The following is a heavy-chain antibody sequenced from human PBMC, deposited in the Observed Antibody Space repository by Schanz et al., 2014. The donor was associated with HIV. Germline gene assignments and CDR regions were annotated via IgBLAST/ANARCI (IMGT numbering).Heavy chain of an antibody. Sequence: QVQLVQSGAEVKRPGASVTVSCTAAGSTFPDLDVNWVRQAAGQGLEWMAWINPKSGNTGYARKFQGRVTVTINTSKRTIYMELRGLTSEDAAVYYCARAGLWYNSGDYYGSAFDVWGPGTAVTVAS. CDR3: ARAGLWYNSGDYYGSAFDV. CDR1: GSTFPDLD. J-gene: IGHJ3*01. D-gene: IGHD3-3*01. CDR2: INPKSGNT. V-gene: IGHV1-8*01.